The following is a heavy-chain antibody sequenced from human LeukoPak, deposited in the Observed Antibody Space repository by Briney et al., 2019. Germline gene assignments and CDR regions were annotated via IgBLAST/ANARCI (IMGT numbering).Heavy chain of an antibody. CDR1: GFPLSIHW. J-gene: IGHJ4*02. V-gene: IGHV3-11*04. Sequence: LGGSLRLSCAAPGFPLSIHWMSCLRHAPEKGLEWVSYISSSGSTIYYADSVKGRFTISRDNAKSSLYLQMNSLRAEDTAVYYCARSYSSSWYLNTADYWGQGTLVTVSS. CDR3: ARSYSSSWYLNTADY. D-gene: IGHD6-13*01. CDR2: ISSSGSTI.